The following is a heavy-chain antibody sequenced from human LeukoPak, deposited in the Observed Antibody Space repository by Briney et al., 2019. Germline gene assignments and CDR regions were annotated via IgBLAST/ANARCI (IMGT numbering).Heavy chain of an antibody. D-gene: IGHD3-3*01. V-gene: IGHV3-30-3*01. CDR3: ARDPYNDFLGYFDY. J-gene: IGHJ4*02. CDR1: KFTFSNYA. CDR2: ISYDGNIE. Sequence: PGGSLRLSCAASKFTFSNYAMHWVRQAPGKGLEWVAVISYDGNIEYYADSVKGRFSISRDNSKSALYLQMNSLRAEDTAVYYCARDPYNDFLGYFDYWGQGTLVTVSS.